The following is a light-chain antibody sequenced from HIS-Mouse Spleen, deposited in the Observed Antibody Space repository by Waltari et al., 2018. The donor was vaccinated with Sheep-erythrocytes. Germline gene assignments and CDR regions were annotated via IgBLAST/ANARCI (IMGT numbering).Light chain of an antibody. Sequence: QSALTQPRSVSGSPGQSVTISCTGTSSDVGVSNYVSWYQQPPGKAPKLMIYDVSKRPSGVPDRFSGSKSGNTASLTISGLQAEDEADYYCCSYAGSYNHVFATGTKVTVL. V-gene: IGLV2-11*01. CDR2: DVS. CDR1: SSDVGVSNY. J-gene: IGLJ1*01. CDR3: CSYAGSYNHV.